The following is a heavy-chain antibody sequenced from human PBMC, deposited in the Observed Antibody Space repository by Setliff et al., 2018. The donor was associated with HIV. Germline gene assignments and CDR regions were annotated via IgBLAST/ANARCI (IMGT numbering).Heavy chain of an antibody. CDR3: ARAGGTGDFDF. D-gene: IGHD1-7*01. Sequence: SETLSLTCTVYGASISNSNSYWGWIRQPPGKRLEWLGSIYYGGSTSYNPSLSSRLTISVDTSQNQVSLRLSSVTAADTGVYYCARAGGTGDFDFWGQGSLVTVSS. V-gene: IGHV4-39*02. CDR1: GASISNSNSY. J-gene: IGHJ4*02. CDR2: IYYGGST.